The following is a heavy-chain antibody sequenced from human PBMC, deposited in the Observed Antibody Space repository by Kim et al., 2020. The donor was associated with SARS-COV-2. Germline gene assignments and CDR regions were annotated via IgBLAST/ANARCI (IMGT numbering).Heavy chain of an antibody. Sequence: GGSLRLSCAASGFTFSSYWMSWVRQAPGKGLEWVASIKQDASVISYVDSVRGRFTISRDNATNSLSLQMDSLRAEDTALYFCSLPYRGGSFVIWGQGTMV. CDR3: SLPYRGGSFVI. CDR1: GFTFSSYW. J-gene: IGHJ3*02. D-gene: IGHD3-16*01. CDR2: IKQDASVI. V-gene: IGHV3-7*01.